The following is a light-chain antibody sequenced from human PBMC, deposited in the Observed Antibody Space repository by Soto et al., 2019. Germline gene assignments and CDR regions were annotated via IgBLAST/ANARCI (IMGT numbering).Light chain of an antibody. CDR2: GAS. J-gene: IGKJ1*01. Sequence: EIVLTQSPATLSLSPPGRANLXGRASQSVHSSLAWFQQKPGQAPRLLIYGASTRATGIPARFSGSGSGTEFTLTISSLQSEDFAVYYCQQYSYWPRTFGQGTKVDIK. CDR1: QSVHSS. CDR3: QQYSYWPRT. V-gene: IGKV3-15*01.